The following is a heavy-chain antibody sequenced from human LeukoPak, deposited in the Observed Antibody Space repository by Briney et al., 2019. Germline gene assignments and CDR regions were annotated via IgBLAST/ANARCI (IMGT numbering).Heavy chain of an antibody. CDR2: ISYDGSNK. CDR1: GFTFSSYA. Sequence: PGGSLRLSCAASGFTFSSYAMHWVRQAPGKGLEWVAVISYDGSNKYYADSVKGRFTISRDNSKNTLYLQMNSLRAEDTAVYYCARDLREYSSSSPFAYWGQGTLVTVSS. J-gene: IGHJ4*02. CDR3: ARDLREYSSSSPFAY. V-gene: IGHV3-30*04. D-gene: IGHD6-6*01.